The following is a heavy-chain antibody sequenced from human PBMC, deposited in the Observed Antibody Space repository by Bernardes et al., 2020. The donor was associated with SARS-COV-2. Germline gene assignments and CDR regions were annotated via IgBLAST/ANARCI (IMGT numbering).Heavy chain of an antibody. CDR2: ISGSGDIT. CDR1: GFSLGEYA. CDR3: AKDYCDSDCDFFDH. J-gene: IGHJ4*02. D-gene: IGHD2-21*02. V-gene: IGHV3-23*01. Sequence: GFLRPSRAASGFSLGEYAMRWVRPAPGKGLEWVSGISGSGDITNYADPVKGRFTISRDISKNTIYLEMHTLRAGDTAIYYCAKDYCDSDCDFFDHWGQGTLVTVSS.